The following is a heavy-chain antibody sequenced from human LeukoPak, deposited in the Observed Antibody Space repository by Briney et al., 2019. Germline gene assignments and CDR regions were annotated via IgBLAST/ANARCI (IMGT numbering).Heavy chain of an antibody. CDR1: DGSITNYD. V-gene: IGHV4-59*01. CDR2: VHYSGTT. CDR3: ATGYGDFRVEGRYFYT. Sequence: SETLSLTCTVSDGSITNYDWSWVRQPPGKGLEFIGHVHYSGTTNYNPSLRSRVTISIDTTKKHFFLKLKSVTAADTAVYYCATGYGDFRVEGRYFYTWGQGTLVTVSS. J-gene: IGHJ4*02. D-gene: IGHD4-17*01.